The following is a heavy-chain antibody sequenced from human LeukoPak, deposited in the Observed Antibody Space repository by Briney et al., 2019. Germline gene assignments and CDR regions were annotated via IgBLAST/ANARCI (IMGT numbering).Heavy chain of an antibody. J-gene: IGHJ3*02. CDR1: GFTFRSCA. CDR3: ARDLYDSSGSDAFDI. CDR2: IWYDGSNK. Sequence: PGGSLRLSCVASGFTFRSCAMSWVRQAPGKGLEWVAVIWYDGSNKYYADSVKGRFTISRDNSKNTLYLQMNSLRAEDTAVYYCARDLYDSSGSDAFDIWGQGTMVTVSS. D-gene: IGHD3-22*01. V-gene: IGHV3-33*08.